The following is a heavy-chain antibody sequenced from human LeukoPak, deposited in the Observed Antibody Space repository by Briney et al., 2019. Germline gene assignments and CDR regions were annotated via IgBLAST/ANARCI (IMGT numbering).Heavy chain of an antibody. D-gene: IGHD6-13*01. CDR2: ISGSGGTT. J-gene: IGHJ4*02. CDR1: GFTFSNYA. Sequence: GGSLRLSCIASGFTFSNYAMTWVRQAPGKGLEWVSSISGSGGTTYYADSVKGRFTISRDNSKNTLYLQRSSLRVEDTAVYYCAKGLQSSTSYGVDYWGQGTLVNVYS. V-gene: IGHV3-23*01. CDR3: AKGLQSSTSYGVDY.